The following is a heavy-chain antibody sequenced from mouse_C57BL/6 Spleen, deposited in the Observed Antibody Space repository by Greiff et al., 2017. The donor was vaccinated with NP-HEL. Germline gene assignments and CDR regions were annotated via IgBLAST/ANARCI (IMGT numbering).Heavy chain of an antibody. V-gene: IGHV1-61*01. CDR2: IYPSDSET. Sequence: QVQLQQPGAELVRPGSSVKLSCKASGYTFTSYWMDWVKQRPGQGLEWIGNIYPSDSETHYNQKFKDKATLTVDKSSSTAYMQLSSLTSEDSAVYYCARVVDYEGFAYWGQGTLVTVSA. D-gene: IGHD2-4*01. CDR3: ARVVDYEGFAY. CDR1: GYTFTSYW. J-gene: IGHJ3*01.